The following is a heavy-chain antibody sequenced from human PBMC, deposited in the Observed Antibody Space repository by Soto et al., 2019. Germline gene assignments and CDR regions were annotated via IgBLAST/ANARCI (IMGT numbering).Heavy chain of an antibody. D-gene: IGHD3-10*01. Sequence: GGSLRLSCAASGFTFSTYAMNWVRQAPGKGLEWVAFISCSRSYIYYADSVKGRFTISRDNSKNTLYLQMNSLRAEDTAVYYCAKDRGARYDAFDIWGQGTMVTVSS. V-gene: IGHV3-21*01. J-gene: IGHJ3*02. CDR1: GFTFSTYA. CDR2: ISCSRSYI. CDR3: AKDRGARYDAFDI.